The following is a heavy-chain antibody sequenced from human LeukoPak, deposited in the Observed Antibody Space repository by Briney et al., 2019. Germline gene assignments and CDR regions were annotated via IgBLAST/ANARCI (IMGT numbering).Heavy chain of an antibody. CDR1: GGSFSGYY. Sequence: PSETLSLTCAVYGGSFSGYYWSWIRQPPGKGLEWIGEINHSGSTNYNPSLESRVTISVDTSKNQFSLKLSSVTAADTAVYYCARVVPPSYYYGSGSYYSFNWFDPWGQGTLVTVSS. CDR3: ARVVPPSYYYGSGSYYSFNWFDP. D-gene: IGHD3-10*01. V-gene: IGHV4-34*01. CDR2: INHSGST. J-gene: IGHJ5*02.